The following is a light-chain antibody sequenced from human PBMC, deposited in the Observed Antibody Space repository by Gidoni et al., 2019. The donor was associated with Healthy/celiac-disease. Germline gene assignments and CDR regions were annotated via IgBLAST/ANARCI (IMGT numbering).Light chain of an antibody. CDR1: QSVSSSY. J-gene: IGKJ4*01. CDR3: QQYGSSPSLT. V-gene: IGKV3-20*01. Sequence: EIVLTQSPGTLSLSPGDRATLSCRASQSVSSSYLAWYQQKPGQAPRLLIYGASSRATGIPDRFSGSGSETDFTLTISRLEAGDFAVYYCQQYGSSPSLTFGGGTKVELK. CDR2: GAS.